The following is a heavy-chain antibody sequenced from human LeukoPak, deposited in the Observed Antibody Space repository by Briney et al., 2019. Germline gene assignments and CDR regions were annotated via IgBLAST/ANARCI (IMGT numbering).Heavy chain of an antibody. CDR1: GYTFTSFD. J-gene: IGHJ6*04. Sequence: ASVKVSCKASGYTFTSFDINWVRQAPGQGPEWMGWMNPNSGNTGYAQKFQGRVTMTRDTSINTAYMELSSLGSEDTAVYYCARNHVPTGLRDVWGTGTPVIVSS. CDR3: ARNHVPTGLRDV. D-gene: IGHD5-12*01. CDR2: MNPNSGNT. V-gene: IGHV1-8*01.